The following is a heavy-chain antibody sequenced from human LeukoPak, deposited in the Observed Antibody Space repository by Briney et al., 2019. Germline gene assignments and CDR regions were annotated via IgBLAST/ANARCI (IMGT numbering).Heavy chain of an antibody. CDR2: IKEDGSEK. V-gene: IGHV3-7*03. D-gene: IGHD1-26*01. CDR1: GFTFSSYW. J-gene: IGHJ5*02. Sequence: PGGSLRLSCAASGFTFSSYWMSWVRQAPGKGLEWVANIKEDGSEKRDVDSVKGRFTISRDNSKNTLYLQMNSLRAEDTAVYYCAKDKNSGVVGATYNWFDPWGREPWSPSPQ. CDR3: AKDKNSGVVGATYNWFDP.